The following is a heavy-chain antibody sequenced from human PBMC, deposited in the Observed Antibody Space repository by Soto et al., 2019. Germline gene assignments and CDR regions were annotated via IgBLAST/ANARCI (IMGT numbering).Heavy chain of an antibody. Sequence: SVKVSCKASGGTSSSYAISWVRQAPGQGLEWMGGIIPIFGTANYAQKFQGRVTITADKSTSTAYMELSSLRSEDTAVYYCARDGDTGYYYGMDVWGQGTTVTVSS. D-gene: IGHD5-18*01. J-gene: IGHJ6*02. CDR1: GGTSSSYA. V-gene: IGHV1-69*06. CDR2: IIPIFGTA. CDR3: ARDGDTGYYYGMDV.